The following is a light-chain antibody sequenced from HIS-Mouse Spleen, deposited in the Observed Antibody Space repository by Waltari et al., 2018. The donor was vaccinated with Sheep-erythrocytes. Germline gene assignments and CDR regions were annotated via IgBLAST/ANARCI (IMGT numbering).Light chain of an antibody. CDR2: DVS. Sequence: QSALTQPRSVSGSPGQSVTISCTVTSSDVGGYNYVSWYQQHPGKAPKLMIYDVSKRASVVPVRFSGSKAGNTASLTISGVQAEDEADYYCCSYAGSYPFVVFGGGTKLSVL. CDR3: CSYAGSYPFVV. J-gene: IGLJ2*01. CDR1: SSDVGGYNY. V-gene: IGLV2-11*01.